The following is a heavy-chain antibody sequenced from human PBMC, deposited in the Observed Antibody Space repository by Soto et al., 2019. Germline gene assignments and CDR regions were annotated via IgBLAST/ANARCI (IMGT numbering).Heavy chain of an antibody. CDR3: ARDRPGFSFGY. V-gene: IGHV3-21*01. J-gene: IGHJ4*02. D-gene: IGHD2-15*01. Sequence: EVQLVESGGGLVKPGGSLRLSCAASGFSFSPYSMNRVRQAQGKGLEGVSSISSSSAYIYYADSVKGRFTISRDNAKNSLYLQMNSLRAEDTALYYCARDRPGFSFGYWGQGTLVTVSS. CDR1: GFSFSPYS. CDR2: ISSSSAYI.